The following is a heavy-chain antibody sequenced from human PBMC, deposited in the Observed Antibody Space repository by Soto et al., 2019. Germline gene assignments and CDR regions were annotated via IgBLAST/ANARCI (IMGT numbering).Heavy chain of an antibody. D-gene: IGHD6-19*01. CDR3: ASLSSGWSLPRDY. J-gene: IGHJ4*02. CDR2: IYYSGST. V-gene: IGHV4-59*01. CDR1: GGSISSYY. Sequence: QVQLQESGPGLVKPSETLSLTCTVSGGSISSYYWSWIRQPPGKGLEWIGYIYYSGSTNYNPSLKSRVTISVDTSKNQFSLKLSSVTAADTAVYYCASLSSGWSLPRDYWCQGTLVTVSS.